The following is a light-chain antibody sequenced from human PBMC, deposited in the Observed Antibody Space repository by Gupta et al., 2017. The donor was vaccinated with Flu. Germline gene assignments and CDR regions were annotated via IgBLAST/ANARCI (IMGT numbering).Light chain of an antibody. V-gene: IGKV2-28*01. CDR3: MQALQTPAT. J-gene: IGKJ3*01. CDR1: QSLLHSNGYNY. CDR2: LGS. Sequence: DIVMTQSPLSLPVTPGEPAYISCRSSQSLLHSNGYNYLDWYLQKPGQSPQLRIYLGSNRASGVTDRFSGSGSGTDFTLKISRVEAEEVGVYYCMQALQTPATFGPGTKVDIK.